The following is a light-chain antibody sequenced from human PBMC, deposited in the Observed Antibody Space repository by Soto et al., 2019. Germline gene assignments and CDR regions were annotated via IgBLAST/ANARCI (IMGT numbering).Light chain of an antibody. Sequence: AIQLTQSLASLSASVGDRVTITCRASQGINSALAWYLKKPGKDPKVLIYGASNWESGVPSRFSGSGYGTDFTLTISSLQPEDFAIFYCQQFNSYPTLGGGTQVEIK. V-gene: IGKV1-13*02. J-gene: IGKJ4*01. CDR3: QQFNSYPT. CDR1: QGINSA. CDR2: GAS.